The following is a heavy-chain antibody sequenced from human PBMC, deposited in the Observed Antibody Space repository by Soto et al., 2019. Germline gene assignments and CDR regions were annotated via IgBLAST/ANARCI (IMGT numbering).Heavy chain of an antibody. V-gene: IGHV1-3*01. Sequence: QVPLVQSGAEVKKPGASVKVSCKASGYTFTSYAMHWVRQAPGQRLEWMGWINAGNGNTQYSQKFQGRVTITRDTSASTAYMELSSLRSEDTAVYYCASDRRSDIVVVPAAEPYYFGMDVWGQGTTVTVSS. J-gene: IGHJ6*02. CDR1: GYTFTSYA. CDR3: ASDRRSDIVVVPAAEPYYFGMDV. CDR2: INAGNGNT. D-gene: IGHD2-2*01.